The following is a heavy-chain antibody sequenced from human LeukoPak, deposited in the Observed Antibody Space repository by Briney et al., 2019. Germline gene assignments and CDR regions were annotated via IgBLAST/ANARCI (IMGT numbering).Heavy chain of an antibody. CDR3: AKLKGAVAGPFDY. CDR2: ISGSGGST. J-gene: IGHJ4*02. CDR1: GFTFSSYA. Sequence: AGGSLRLSCAASGFTFSSYAMSWVRQAPGKGLEWVSAISGSGGSTNYADSVKGRFTISRDNSKNTLYLQMNSLRAEDTAVYYCAKLKGAVAGPFDYWGQGTLVTVSS. V-gene: IGHV3-23*01. D-gene: IGHD6-19*01.